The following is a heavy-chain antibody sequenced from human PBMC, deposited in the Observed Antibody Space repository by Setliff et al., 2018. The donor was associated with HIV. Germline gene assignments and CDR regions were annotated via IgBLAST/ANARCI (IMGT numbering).Heavy chain of an antibody. D-gene: IGHD3-3*02. V-gene: IGHV1-2*02. CDR3: ARDSGTNDHFLSPYYGALDF. CDR2: INPRSGVT. CDR1: GYTFSDHY. Sequence: ASVKVSCKSSGYTFSDHYIHWVRQAPGQGLQWMGWINPRSGVTKYAQKFQGRFIMTTDTTVNTLYMELERLTSDDTALYYCARDSGTNDHFLSPYYGALDFWGLGTLVTVSS. J-gene: IGHJ4*02.